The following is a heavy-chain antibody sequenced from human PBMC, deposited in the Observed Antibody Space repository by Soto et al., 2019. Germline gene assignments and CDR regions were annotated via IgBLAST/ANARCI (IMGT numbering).Heavy chain of an antibody. V-gene: IGHV4-34*01. D-gene: IGHD2-8*01. CDR1: GGSFSGYY. CDR3: ARGDCTNGVCYGIDY. CDR2: INHSGST. Sequence: SETLSFTCAVYGGSFSGYYWSWIRQPPGKGLEWIGEINHSGSTNYNPSLKSRVTISVDTSKNQFSLKLSSVTAADTAVYYCARGDCTNGVCYGIDYWGQGTLVTVSS. J-gene: IGHJ4*02.